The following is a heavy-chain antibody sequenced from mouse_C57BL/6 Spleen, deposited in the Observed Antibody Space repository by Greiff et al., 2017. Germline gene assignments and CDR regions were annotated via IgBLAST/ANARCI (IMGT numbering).Heavy chain of an antibody. CDR3: ARGGDYDGPWCAY. Sequence: QVQLQQPGAELVRPGSSVKLSCKASGYTFTSYWMHWVKKRPIQGLEWIGNIDPSDSETHYNQKFKDKATLTVDKSSSTAYMPLSSLTSEDSAVYYCARGGDYDGPWCAYWGQGTLVTVSA. CDR1: GYTFTSYW. J-gene: IGHJ3*01. V-gene: IGHV1-52*01. CDR2: IDPSDSET. D-gene: IGHD2-4*01.